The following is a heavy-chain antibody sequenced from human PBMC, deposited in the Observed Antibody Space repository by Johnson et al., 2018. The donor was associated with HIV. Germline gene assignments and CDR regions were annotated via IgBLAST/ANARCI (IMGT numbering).Heavy chain of an antibody. J-gene: IGHJ3*02. V-gene: IGHV3-9*01. Sequence: QLVESGGGLVQPGRSLRLSCAASGFTFDDYAMHWVRQAPGKGLEWVSGISWNSGSIGYADSVKGRFTISRDNAKNSLYLQMNSLRAEDTALYYCAKVHSSGAFDIWGQGTMVTVSS. CDR2: ISWNSGSI. D-gene: IGHD6-19*01. CDR3: AKVHSSGAFDI. CDR1: GFTFDDYA.